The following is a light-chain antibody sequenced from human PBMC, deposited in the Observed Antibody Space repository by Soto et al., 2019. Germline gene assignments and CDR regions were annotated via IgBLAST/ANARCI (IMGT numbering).Light chain of an antibody. CDR3: QQYGSSPVGT. J-gene: IGKJ3*01. V-gene: IGKV3-20*01. CDR2: GAS. Sequence: EIVLTQSPGTLSLSPGERATLSCRASQSVSSSYLAWYQQKPGQAPRLLIYGASSRATSIPDRFSGSGSGTDFTLTISRLEPEDFAVYYCQQYGSSPVGTFGPGTKVDIK. CDR1: QSVSSSY.